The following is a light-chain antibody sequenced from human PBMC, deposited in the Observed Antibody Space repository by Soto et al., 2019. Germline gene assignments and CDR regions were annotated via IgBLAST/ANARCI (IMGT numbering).Light chain of an antibody. CDR1: SRDVGGYNY. CDR3: SSYTSSSTRV. V-gene: IGLV2-14*01. J-gene: IGLJ1*01. Sequence: QSALTQPASVSGSPGQSITSSCTGTSRDVGGYNYVSWYQQHPDKAPKLLIYEDSNRPSGVSDRFSGSKSGNTASLTISGLQAEDEADYYCSSYTSSSTRVFGTGTKVTVL. CDR2: EDS.